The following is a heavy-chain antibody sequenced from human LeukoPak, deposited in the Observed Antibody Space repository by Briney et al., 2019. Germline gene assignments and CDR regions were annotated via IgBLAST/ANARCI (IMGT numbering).Heavy chain of an antibody. V-gene: IGHV1-18*01. Sequence: ASVKVSCKASGYTFTSYGRSWVRQAPGQGLEWIGWISAYNGNTNYAQKLQGRVTLTTDTSTSTAYMELRILRSDDTAVYYCARDIRGYSGYEPEPLSNWGQGTLVTVSS. CDR3: ARDIRGYSGYEPEPLSN. D-gene: IGHD5-12*01. CDR1: GYTFTSYG. CDR2: ISAYNGNT. J-gene: IGHJ4*02.